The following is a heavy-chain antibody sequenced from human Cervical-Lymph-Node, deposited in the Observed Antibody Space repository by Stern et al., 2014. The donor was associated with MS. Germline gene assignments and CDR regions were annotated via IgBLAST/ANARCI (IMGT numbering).Heavy chain of an antibody. V-gene: IGHV3-33*01. Sequence: VQLVESGGGVVQPGRSLRLSCAASGFIFRNSGMHWVRQAPGTGLEWVAVVRQDGSNKYYANSVQGRLTISRDNSNKMVVLQINSLRVEDMGIYYCTRDPRGYCSGGSCYQGFFDSWGRGTLVTVSS. D-gene: IGHD2-15*01. CDR3: TRDPRGYCSGGSCYQGFFDS. J-gene: IGHJ4*02. CDR1: GFIFRNSG. CDR2: VRQDGSNK.